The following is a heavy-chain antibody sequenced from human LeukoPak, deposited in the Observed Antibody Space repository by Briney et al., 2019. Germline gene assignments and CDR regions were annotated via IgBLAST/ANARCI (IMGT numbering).Heavy chain of an antibody. CDR3: AELGITMIGGV. V-gene: IGHV3-7*01. J-gene: IGHJ6*04. D-gene: IGHD3-10*02. CDR1: GFTFSSYW. Sequence: GGSLRFSCAASGFTFSSYWMSWVRQAPGKGLEWVANIKHDGSVQYCADSVKGRFTISRDNAKNSLYLQMNSLRAEDTAVYYCAELGITMIGGVWGKGTTVTISS. CDR2: IKHDGSVQ.